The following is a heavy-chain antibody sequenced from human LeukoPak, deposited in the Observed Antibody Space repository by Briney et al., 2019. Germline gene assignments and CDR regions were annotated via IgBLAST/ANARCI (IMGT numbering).Heavy chain of an antibody. V-gene: IGHV1-18*01. Sequence: ASVKVSCKASGYTFTSYGISWVRQAPGQGLEWMGWISAYNGNTNYAQKLQGRVTMTTDTSTSTAYMELRSLRSDDTAVYYCARDRGRGRGYSYAPPYDYMDVWGKGTTVTVSS. J-gene: IGHJ6*03. CDR2: ISAYNGNT. D-gene: IGHD5-18*01. CDR1: GYTFTSYG. CDR3: ARDRGRGRGYSYAPPYDYMDV.